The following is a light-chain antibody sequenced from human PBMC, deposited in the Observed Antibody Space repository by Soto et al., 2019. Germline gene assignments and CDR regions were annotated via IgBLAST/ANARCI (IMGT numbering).Light chain of an antibody. V-gene: IGKV2-24*01. CDR2: QVS. Sequence: DIVLTQTPLSSPVTLGQPASISCRSSQNLVYSDGNTYLSWLQQRPGQTPRLLIYQVSNRFSGVPDRFSGSGAGTDFTLKISRVGAEDVGVYYCVQFSPFPRTFGQGNKVEIK. CDR1: QNLVYSDGNTY. CDR3: VQFSPFPRT. J-gene: IGKJ1*01.